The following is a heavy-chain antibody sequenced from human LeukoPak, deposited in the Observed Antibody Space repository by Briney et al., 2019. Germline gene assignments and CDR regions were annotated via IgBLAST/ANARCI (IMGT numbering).Heavy chain of an antibody. Sequence: GGSLRLSCLASGFTFSDEWMTWVRQAPGKGREWVANVQQDGSAKFYADSMKGRFTISRDNAKNSLYLQMDNLRAEDTAVYYCARATSGYADYWGQGTLVIVSS. D-gene: IGHD5-12*01. J-gene: IGHJ4*02. CDR2: VQQDGSAK. V-gene: IGHV3-7*01. CDR3: ARATSGYADY. CDR1: GFTFSDEW.